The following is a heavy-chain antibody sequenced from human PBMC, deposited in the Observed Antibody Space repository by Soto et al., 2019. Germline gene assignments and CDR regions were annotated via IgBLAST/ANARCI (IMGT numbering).Heavy chain of an antibody. J-gene: IGHJ6*02. CDR2: IYYSGST. CDR3: ARVPVTTIAARPGYYYYGMDV. CDR1: GGSISSGDYY. V-gene: IGHV4-30-4*01. D-gene: IGHD6-6*01. Sequence: SETLSLTCTVSGGSISSGDYYWSWIRQPPGKGLEWIGYIYYSGSTYYNPSLKSRVTISVDTSKNQLSLKLSSVTAADTAVYSCARVPVTTIAARPGYYYYGMDVWGQGTTVTVSS.